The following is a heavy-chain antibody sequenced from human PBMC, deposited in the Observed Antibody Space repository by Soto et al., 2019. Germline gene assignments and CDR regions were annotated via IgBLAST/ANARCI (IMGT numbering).Heavy chain of an antibody. V-gene: IGHV4-59*01. CDR3: ARGGKRYITI. CDR1: RGSMSNYY. D-gene: IGHD1-20*01. Sequence: PSETLSLTCTVSRGSMSNYYRSWVRRPPGKALEWIGYIFYTGSINYNPSLKSRVTISLDTYNNQFSLKLNTVTAADTAVYYCARGGKRYITICGQGTLVTVSS. CDR2: IFYTGSI. J-gene: IGHJ4*02.